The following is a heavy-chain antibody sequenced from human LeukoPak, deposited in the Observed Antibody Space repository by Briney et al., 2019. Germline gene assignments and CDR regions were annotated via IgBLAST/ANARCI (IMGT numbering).Heavy chain of an antibody. J-gene: IGHJ4*02. Sequence: GGSLRLSCAASGFTVSSNYMSWVRQAPGKGLEWVSVIYSGGSTYYADSVKGRFTISRDNSKNTLYLQMNSLRAEDTAVYYCAKDKRSRYYDFWSGPYYFDYWGQGTLVTVSS. CDR3: AKDKRSRYYDFWSGPYYFDY. V-gene: IGHV3-66*01. CDR2: IYSGGST. CDR1: GFTVSSNY. D-gene: IGHD3-3*01.